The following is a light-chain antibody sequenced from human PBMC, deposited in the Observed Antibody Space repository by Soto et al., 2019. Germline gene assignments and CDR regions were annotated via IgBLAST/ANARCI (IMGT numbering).Light chain of an antibody. CDR1: RSISSW. Sequence: DIQMTKAPSTLSASVGARVTITCRASRSISSWLAWYQQKPGKAPKRLIYKASSLESGVPSRFSGSGSGTEFTLTISSLQPDDVATYYCQQYNSYSRTFGQGTKVDI. CDR2: KAS. V-gene: IGKV1-5*03. J-gene: IGKJ1*01. CDR3: QQYNSYSRT.